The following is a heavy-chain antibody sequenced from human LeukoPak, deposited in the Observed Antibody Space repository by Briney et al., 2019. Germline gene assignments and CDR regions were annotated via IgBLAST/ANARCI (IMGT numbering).Heavy chain of an antibody. CDR2: ISGSGGST. J-gene: IGHJ4*02. Sequence: EGSLRLSCAASGFTFSSYAMSWVRQAPGKGLEWVSAISGSGGSTYYADSVKGRFTISRDNSKNTLYLQMNSLRAEDTAVYYCAKTMVRGVRLYYFDYWGQGTLVTVSS. V-gene: IGHV3-23*01. D-gene: IGHD3-10*01. CDR3: AKTMVRGVRLYYFDY. CDR1: GFTFSSYA.